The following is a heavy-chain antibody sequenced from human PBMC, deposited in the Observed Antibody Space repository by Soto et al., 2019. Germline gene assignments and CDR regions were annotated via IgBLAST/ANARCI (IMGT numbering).Heavy chain of an antibody. CDR2: INWNGGNT. CDR1: GFTFDDYG. CDR3: ARGPSYESSSYYSY. J-gene: IGHJ4*02. Sequence: EVQLVESGGGVVRPGGSLRLSCAASGFTFDDYGMTWVRQAPGKGLEWVSGINWNGGNTGYADSVRGRFTISRDNAKNSLYLQMNSLRAEDTALYYCARGPSYESSSYYSYWGQGTLVTVSS. V-gene: IGHV3-20*04. D-gene: IGHD3-22*01.